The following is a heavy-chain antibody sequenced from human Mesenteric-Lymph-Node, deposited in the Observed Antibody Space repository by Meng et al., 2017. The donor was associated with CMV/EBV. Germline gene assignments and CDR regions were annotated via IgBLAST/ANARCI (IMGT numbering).Heavy chain of an antibody. CDR3: ARGDCSSTSCYIYYYYYYGMDV. CDR2: IIPILGIA. J-gene: IGHJ6*02. V-gene: IGHV1-69*10. CDR1: GGTFSSYA. D-gene: IGHD2-2*01. Sequence: SVKVSCKASGGTFSSYAISWVRQAPGQGLEWMGGIIPILGIANYAQKFQGRVTITADKSTSTAYMELSSLRSEDTAVHYCARGDCSSTSCYIYYYYYYGMDVWGQGTTVTVSS.